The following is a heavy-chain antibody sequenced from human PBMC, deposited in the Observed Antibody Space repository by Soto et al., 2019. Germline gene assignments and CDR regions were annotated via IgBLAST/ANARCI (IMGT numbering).Heavy chain of an antibody. CDR1: GDTFSSYA. CDR3: ARGGAYYDFWSGYPYGMDV. V-gene: IGHV1-69*13. J-gene: IGHJ6*02. D-gene: IGHD3-3*01. CDR2: IIPIFGTA. Sequence: SVKVSCKASGDTFSSYAISWVRQAPGQGLEWMGGIIPIFGTANYEQKFQGRVTITADESTSTAYMELSSLRSEDTAVYYCARGGAYYDFWSGYPYGMDVWGQGTTVTVSS.